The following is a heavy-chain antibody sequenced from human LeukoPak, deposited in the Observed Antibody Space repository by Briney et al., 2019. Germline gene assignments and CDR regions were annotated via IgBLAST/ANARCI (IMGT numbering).Heavy chain of an antibody. J-gene: IGHJ3*02. CDR3: ARELAAGAFDI. CDR1: GGIFSGYA. Sequence: SVKASCKASGGIFSGYAISWVRQAPGQGLEWMGGIIPIFGTANYAQKFQGRVTITADESTSTAYMELSSLRSEDTAVYYCARELAAGAFDIWGQGTMVTVSS. V-gene: IGHV1-69*13. D-gene: IGHD6-13*01. CDR2: IIPIFGTA.